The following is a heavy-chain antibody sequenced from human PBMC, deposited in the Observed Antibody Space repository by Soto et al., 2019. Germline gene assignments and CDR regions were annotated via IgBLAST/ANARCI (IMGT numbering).Heavy chain of an antibody. D-gene: IGHD3-3*01. J-gene: IGHJ4*02. V-gene: IGHV1-69*06. CDR1: GGTSTRYA. CDR2: IVPMFGTS. Sequence: QARLVQSGAEVRKPGSSVKVSCKVTGGTSTRYAINWVRQAPGQGLEWMGGIVPMFGTSKCAQKFQGRVTITADTSTNIAYMELRSLRSEDTAVYYCNRGSEYDFWSGYLWGQGTLVSVSS. CDR3: NRGSEYDFWSGYL.